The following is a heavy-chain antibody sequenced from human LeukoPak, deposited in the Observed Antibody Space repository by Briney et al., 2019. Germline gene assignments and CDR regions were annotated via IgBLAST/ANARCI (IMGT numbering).Heavy chain of an antibody. J-gene: IGHJ4*02. D-gene: IGHD3-10*01. Sequence: GGSLRLSCAASGFTFSSYAMSWVRQAPGKGLEWVSAISGSGGSTYYADSVKGRFTTSRDNSKNTLYLQMNSLRAEDTAVYYCATRITMVRGVLDYWGQGTLVTVSS. CDR2: ISGSGGST. CDR1: GFTFSSYA. V-gene: IGHV3-23*01. CDR3: ATRITMVRGVLDY.